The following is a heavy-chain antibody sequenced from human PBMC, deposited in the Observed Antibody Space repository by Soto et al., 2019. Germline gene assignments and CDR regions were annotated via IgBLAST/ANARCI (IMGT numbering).Heavy chain of an antibody. CDR1: GFSLTTSGVG. J-gene: IGHJ4*02. V-gene: IGHV2-5*02. D-gene: IGHD1-1*01. Sequence: QITLKESGPTLVKPTQTLTLTCTFSGFSLTTSGVGVGWIRQPPGKALEWLALIYWDDEKRYSPSLKTRLSITKDTSNNLVVLTMTNMDPVDTATYFCAHSPLGQLLLYFDFWGQGTLVTVSS. CDR3: AHSPLGQLLLYFDF. CDR2: IYWDDEK.